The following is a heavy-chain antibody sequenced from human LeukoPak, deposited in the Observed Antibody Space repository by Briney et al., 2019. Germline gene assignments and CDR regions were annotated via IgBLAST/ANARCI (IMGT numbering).Heavy chain of an antibody. CDR1: GYTFTSYG. J-gene: IGHJ4*02. D-gene: IGHD3-22*01. V-gene: IGHV1-18*01. CDR3: AREEYYYDSSGYLVGIGGDY. CDR2: MSAYNGNT. Sequence: ASVKVSCKASGYTFTSYGISWVRQAPGQGLEGMGWMSAYNGNTNYAQKLQGRVTMTTDTSTSTAYMELRSLRSDDTAMYYCAREEYYYDSSGYLVGIGGDYWGQGTLVTVSS.